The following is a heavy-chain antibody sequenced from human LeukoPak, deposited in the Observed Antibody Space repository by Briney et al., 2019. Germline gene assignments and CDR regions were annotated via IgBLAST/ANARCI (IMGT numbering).Heavy chain of an antibody. CDR1: GGSISSGDYY. CDR2: MYYSGST. V-gene: IGHV4-30-4*01. J-gene: IGHJ5*02. CDR3: ARPYYYDSMIDP. Sequence: SETLSLTCTVSGGSISSGDYYWSWIRQPPGKGLEWIGYMYYSGSTYYNPSLKSRATISVDTSKNQFSLKLSSVTAADTAVYYCARPYYYDSMIDPWGQGTLVTVSS. D-gene: IGHD3-22*01.